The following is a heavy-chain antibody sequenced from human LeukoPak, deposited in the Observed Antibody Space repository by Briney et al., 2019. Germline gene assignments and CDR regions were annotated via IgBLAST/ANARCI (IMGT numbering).Heavy chain of an antibody. CDR1: GGSFSGYY. Sequence: SETLSLTCAVYGGSFSGYYWSWIRQPPGKGLEWIGEINHSGSTNYNPSLKSRVTISVDTSKNQFSLKLSSVTAADTAVYYCARGMTTVTPAFDYWGQGTLVTVSS. CDR2: INHSGST. CDR3: ARGMTTVTPAFDY. D-gene: IGHD4-11*01. J-gene: IGHJ4*02. V-gene: IGHV4-34*01.